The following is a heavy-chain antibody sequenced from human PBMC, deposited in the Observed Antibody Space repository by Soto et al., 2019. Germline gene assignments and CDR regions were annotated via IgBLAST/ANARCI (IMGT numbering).Heavy chain of an antibody. CDR1: GGSISRDY. J-gene: IGHJ5*02. D-gene: IGHD1-1*01. Sequence: SETLSLTCTVSGGSISRDYMSWIRHPPGKGLEWIGYIYYSGSTNYNPSLKSRVTISVDTSKNQFSLKLSSVTAADTAVYYCASTTTGTTSENWFDPWGQGTLVTVPQ. V-gene: IGHV4-59*01. CDR2: IYYSGST. CDR3: ASTTTGTTSENWFDP.